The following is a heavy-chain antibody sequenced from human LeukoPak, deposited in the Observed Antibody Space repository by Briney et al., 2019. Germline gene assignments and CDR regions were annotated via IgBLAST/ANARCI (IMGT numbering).Heavy chain of an antibody. Sequence: SETLSLTCTVSGGSISRYYWSWIRQPPGKGLEWIGYIYYSGSTNYNPSLKSRVTISVDTSKNQFSLKLSSVTAADTAVYYCARGGAASFDYWGQGTLVTVSS. D-gene: IGHD1-26*01. CDR1: GGSISRYY. V-gene: IGHV4-59*01. CDR2: IYYSGST. CDR3: ARGGAASFDY. J-gene: IGHJ4*02.